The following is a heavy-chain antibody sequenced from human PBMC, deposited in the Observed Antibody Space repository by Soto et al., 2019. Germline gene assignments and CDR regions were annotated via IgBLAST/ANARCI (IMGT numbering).Heavy chain of an antibody. Sequence: QITLKESGPTLVKPTQTLTMTCTFSGFSLSTSGVGVGWIRQPPGTALEWLALIYWDDDKSYSPSLKSTLTITNDTSKNQVVLTMANMDPVDTATYYCAHRRFPRGLDYWGQGTVVTVSS. V-gene: IGHV2-5*02. CDR2: IYWDDDK. J-gene: IGHJ4*02. D-gene: IGHD3-10*01. CDR1: GFSLSTSGVG. CDR3: AHRRFPRGLDY.